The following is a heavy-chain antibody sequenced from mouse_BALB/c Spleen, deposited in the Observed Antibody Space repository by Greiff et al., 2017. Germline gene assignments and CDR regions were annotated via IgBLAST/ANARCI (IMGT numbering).Heavy chain of an antibody. CDR3: ARVGTALYYYAMDY. CDR1: GFSLTSYG. J-gene: IGHJ4*01. Sequence: VQLQQSGPGLVAPSQSLSITCTVSGFSLTSYGVHWVRQPPGKGLEWLGVIWAGGSTNYNSALMSRLSISKDNSKSQVFLKMNSLQTDDTAMYYCARVGTALYYYAMDYWGQGTSVTVSS. V-gene: IGHV2-9*02. CDR2: IWAGGST. D-gene: IGHD1-2*01.